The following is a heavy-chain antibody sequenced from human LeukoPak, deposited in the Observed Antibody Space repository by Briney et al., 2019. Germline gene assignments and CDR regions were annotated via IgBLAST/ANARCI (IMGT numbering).Heavy chain of an antibody. V-gene: IGHV7-4-1*02. D-gene: IGHD4-17*01. J-gene: IGHJ6*02. CDR3: AARFYGDTYYYYYYGMDV. Sequence: ASVKVSCKASGYTFTSYAMNWVRQAPGQGLEWMGWINTNTGNPTYAQGFTGRFVFSLDTSVSTAYLQISSLKAEDTAVYYCAARFYGDTYYYYYYGMDVWGQGTTVTVSS. CDR1: GYTFTSYA. CDR2: INTNTGNP.